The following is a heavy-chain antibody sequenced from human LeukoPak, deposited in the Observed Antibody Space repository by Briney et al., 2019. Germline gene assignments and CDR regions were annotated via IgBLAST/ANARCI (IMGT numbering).Heavy chain of an antibody. CDR1: GFTFSSNV. D-gene: IGHD5-12*01. J-gene: IGHJ4*02. V-gene: IGHV3-30-3*01. Sequence: GGSLSLSCATSGFTFSSNVIHWVRQAPGKGLEWVPVISHDGSNKYYADSVKGRFTISRDNSKDTLYLQMNSVRVEDTAVYYCASVGGYDPLFDYWGQGTLVTVSS. CDR2: ISHDGSNK. CDR3: ASVGGYDPLFDY.